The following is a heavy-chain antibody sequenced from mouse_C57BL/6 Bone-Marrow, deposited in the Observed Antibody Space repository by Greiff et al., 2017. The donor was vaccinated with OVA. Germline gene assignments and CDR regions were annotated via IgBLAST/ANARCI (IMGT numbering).Heavy chain of an antibody. V-gene: IGHV5-9*01. J-gene: IGHJ1*03. D-gene: IGHD1-1*01. Sequence: EVMLVESGGGLVKPGGSLKLSCAASGFTFSSYTMSWVRQTPEKRLEWVATISGGGGNTYYPDSVKGRFTISRDNAKNTLYLQMSRLRSEDTALYYCARGVVATDFDVWGTGTTVTVSS. CDR3: ARGVVATDFDV. CDR1: GFTFSSYT. CDR2: ISGGGGNT.